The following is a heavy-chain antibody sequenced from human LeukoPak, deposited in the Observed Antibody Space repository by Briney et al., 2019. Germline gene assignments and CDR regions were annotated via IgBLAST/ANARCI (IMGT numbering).Heavy chain of an antibody. Sequence: GSLRLSCAASGFTFSSYEMNWVRQAPGKGLEWVSYISSSGSTIYYYADSVKGRFTISRDNAKNSLYLQMNSLRAEDTAVYYCVRAVSVSSYYFDCWGQGTLVTVSS. J-gene: IGHJ4*02. CDR2: ISSSGSTI. V-gene: IGHV3-48*03. D-gene: IGHD5/OR15-5a*01. CDR3: VRAVSVSSYYFDC. CDR1: GFTFSSYE.